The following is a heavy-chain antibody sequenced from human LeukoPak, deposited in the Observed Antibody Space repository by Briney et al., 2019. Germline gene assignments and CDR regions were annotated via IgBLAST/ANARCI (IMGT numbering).Heavy chain of an antibody. Sequence: PSETLSLTCTVSGCSISSYYWSWIRQPPGKGLEWIGYIYYSGSTNYNPSLKSRVTISVDTSKNQFFLKLSSVTAADTAVYYCARLLDYYDSSGYHPYYFDYWGQGTLVTVSS. D-gene: IGHD3-22*01. CDR3: ARLLDYYDSSGYHPYYFDY. CDR2: IYYSGST. CDR1: GCSISSYY. J-gene: IGHJ4*02. V-gene: IGHV4-59*08.